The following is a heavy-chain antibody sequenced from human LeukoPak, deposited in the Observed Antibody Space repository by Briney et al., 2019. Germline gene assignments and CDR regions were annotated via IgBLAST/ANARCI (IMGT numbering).Heavy chain of an antibody. V-gene: IGHV4-34*01. CDR2: INHSGST. CDR3: AREGGLNSSSWFSFDY. J-gene: IGHJ4*02. Sequence: PSETLSLTCAVYGGSFSGYYWSWIRQPPGKGLEWIGEINHSGSTNYNPSLKSRVTISVDTSKNQFSLELSSVTAADTAVYYCAREGGLNSSSWFSFDYWGQGTLVTVSS. CDR1: GGSFSGYY. D-gene: IGHD6-13*01.